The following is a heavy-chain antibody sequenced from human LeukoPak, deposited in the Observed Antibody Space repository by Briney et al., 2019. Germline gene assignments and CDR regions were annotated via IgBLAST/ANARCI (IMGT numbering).Heavy chain of an antibody. CDR2: MYSGGTT. V-gene: IGHV3-66*01. J-gene: IGHJ4*02. Sequence: AGGSLRLPCAASGFTVNSDYMTWVRQAPGKGLEWVSVMYSGGTTYYADSVRGRFTVSRDNSKNTLYLQMNSLRAEDTAVYHCARTDGRFDVLTRYFDLWGQGTLVTVSS. CDR3: ARTDGRFDVLTRYFDL. D-gene: IGHD3-9*01. CDR1: GFTVNSDY.